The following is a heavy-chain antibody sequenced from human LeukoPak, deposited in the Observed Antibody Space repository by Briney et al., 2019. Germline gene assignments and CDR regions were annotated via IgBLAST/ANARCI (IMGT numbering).Heavy chain of an antibody. CDR3: AREWKWLQPYFDY. V-gene: IGHV1-69*05. D-gene: IGHD5-12*01. CDR1: GGTFGNDA. J-gene: IGHJ4*02. CDR2: IIPMFGTT. Sequence: ASVKVSCKASGGTFGNDAIGWVRQAPGQGLEWVGRIIPMFGTTNYAQKFQDRVTFTTDESTSTAYMEPSSLRSEDTAVYYCAREWKWLQPYFDYWGQGTLVTVSS.